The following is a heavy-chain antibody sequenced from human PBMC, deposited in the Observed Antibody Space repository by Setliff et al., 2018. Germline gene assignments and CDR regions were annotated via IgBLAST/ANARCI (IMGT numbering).Heavy chain of an antibody. CDR2: IYYSGST. J-gene: IGHJ2*01. D-gene: IGHD3-22*01. CDR3: ARHHAQYYSDSSGYYYEDWYFEL. CDR1: GGSITSYY. V-gene: IGHV4-59*08. Sequence: PSETLSLTCSVSGGSITSYYWSWIRQPPGNGLEYIGYIYYSGSTNSNPSLKSRVTISVDTSKNQFSLKLSSVTAADTAVYYCARHHAQYYSDSSGYYYEDWYFELWGRGTLVTVS.